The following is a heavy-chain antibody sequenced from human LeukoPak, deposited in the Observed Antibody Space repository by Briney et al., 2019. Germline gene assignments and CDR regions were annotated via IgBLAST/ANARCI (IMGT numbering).Heavy chain of an antibody. Sequence: GGSLRLSCAASGFTFSSYWMSWVRQAPGKGLEWVANIKQDGSEKYYVDSVKGRFTISRDNAKNSLYLQMNSLRAEDTAVYYCARDPGLLAARYYFDYWGQGTLVTVSS. V-gene: IGHV3-7*01. CDR2: IKQDGSEK. J-gene: IGHJ4*02. D-gene: IGHD6-6*01. CDR1: GFTFSSYW. CDR3: ARDPGLLAARYYFDY.